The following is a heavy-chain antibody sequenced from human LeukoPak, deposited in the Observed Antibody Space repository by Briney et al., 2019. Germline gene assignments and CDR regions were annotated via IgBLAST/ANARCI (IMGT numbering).Heavy chain of an antibody. V-gene: IGHV3-23*01. D-gene: IGHD4-17*01. Sequence: PGGSLRLSCAASGFTFSNYAMIWVRQAPGQGLEWVSAIRSGGSAKYADPVKARFTISRDNSKNTLYLQMNSLRARDTALYFCARDPNGDYIGAFDFLGQGTVVTVSS. CDR2: IRSGGSA. CDR1: GFTFSNYA. CDR3: ARDPNGDYIGAFDF. J-gene: IGHJ3*01.